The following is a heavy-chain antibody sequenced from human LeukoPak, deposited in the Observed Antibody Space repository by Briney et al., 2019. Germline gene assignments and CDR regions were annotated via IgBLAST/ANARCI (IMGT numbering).Heavy chain of an antibody. D-gene: IGHD2-2*01. CDR3: ASGLGYCSSTSCYAYYYYYGMDV. V-gene: IGHV1-46*01. CDR1: GYTFTSYY. Sequence: RASVKVSCKASGYTFTSYYMHWVRQAPGQGLEWMGIINPSGGSTSYAQKFQGRVTMTRDTSISTAYMELSRLRSDDTAVYYCASGLGYCSSTSCYAYYYYYGMDVWGQGTTVTVSS. J-gene: IGHJ6*02. CDR2: INPSGGST.